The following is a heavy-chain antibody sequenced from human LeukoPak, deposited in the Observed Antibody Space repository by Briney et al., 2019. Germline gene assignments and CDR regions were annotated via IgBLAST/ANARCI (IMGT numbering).Heavy chain of an antibody. V-gene: IGHV4-59*01. CDR2: IYYSGST. CDR3: VRGNYDNRGYSNAFDI. CDR1: GGSISSYY. D-gene: IGHD3-22*01. Sequence: SETLSLTCTVSGGSISSYYWSWIRQPPGKGLEWIGYIYYSGSTNSNPSLKSRVTISADTFKNQFSLKLTSVTAADTAVYYCVRGNYDNRGYSNAFDIWGQGAMVTVSS. J-gene: IGHJ3*02.